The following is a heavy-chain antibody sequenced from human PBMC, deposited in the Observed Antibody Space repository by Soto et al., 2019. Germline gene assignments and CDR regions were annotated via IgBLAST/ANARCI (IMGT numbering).Heavy chain of an antibody. D-gene: IGHD3-22*01. CDR2: IYSGGDT. V-gene: IGHV3-53*01. CDR1: GFSVNSNY. J-gene: IGHJ4*02. Sequence: GGSLRLSCAASGFSVNSNYMSWVRLAPGKGLEWVSVIYSGGDTYYADSVKGRFTISRDNSKNTLFLQMNSLRAEDTAVYYCARGPGGYYDSWGQGTLVTVSS. CDR3: ARGPGGYYDS.